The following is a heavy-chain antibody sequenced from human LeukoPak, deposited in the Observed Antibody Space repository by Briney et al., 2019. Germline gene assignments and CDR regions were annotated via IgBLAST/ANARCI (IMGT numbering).Heavy chain of an antibody. V-gene: IGHV4-4*02. J-gene: IGHJ4*02. CDR3: ARNGGHNQEH. CDR1: GASISRGSW. D-gene: IGHD1-1*01. Sequence: ASETLSLTCAVSGASISRGSWWSWVRQPPGKGLEWIGEFSHSGITNFNPSLKSRVTISVDKSRNQFSLNLISVTAADTAVYFCARNGGHNQEHWGQGTLVTVSS. CDR2: FSHSGIT.